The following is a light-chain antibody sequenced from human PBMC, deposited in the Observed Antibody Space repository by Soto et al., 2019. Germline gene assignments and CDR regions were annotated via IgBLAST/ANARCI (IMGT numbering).Light chain of an antibody. V-gene: IGLV2-23*01. J-gene: IGLJ2*01. CDR2: EGS. Sequence: QSALTQPASVSGSPGQSITISCTGTSSDVGSYNLVSWYQQHPGKAPKLMIYEGSKRPSGVSNRFSGSKSGNTASLTISGLQAEDEADYYCCSYAGSYVVFGGGTKLNVL. CDR1: SSDVGSYNL. CDR3: CSYAGSYVV.